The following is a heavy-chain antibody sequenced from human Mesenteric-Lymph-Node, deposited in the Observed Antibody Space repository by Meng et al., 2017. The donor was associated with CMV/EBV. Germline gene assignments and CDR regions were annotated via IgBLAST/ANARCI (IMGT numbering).Heavy chain of an antibody. J-gene: IGHJ5*02. CDR1: GLTFNAHT. Sequence: GESLKISCAVSGLTFNAHTLMWVRQAPGKGLEWVSSISAGGNYIYYADSMKGRFTISRDNAENSLYLQMDSLRAEDTAVYYCARDPTDSGYEYAAWGQGTLVTVSS. D-gene: IGHD5-12*01. V-gene: IGHV3-21*01. CDR3: ARDPTDSGYEYAA. CDR2: ISAGGNYI.